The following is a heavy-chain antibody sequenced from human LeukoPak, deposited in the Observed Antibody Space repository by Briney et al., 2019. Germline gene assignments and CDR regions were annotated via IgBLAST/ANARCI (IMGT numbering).Heavy chain of an antibody. CDR3: AREHSSSSGKVFDY. D-gene: IGHD6-6*01. Sequence: ASVKVSCKASGYTFPGYYMHWVRQAPGQGLEWMGWINPNSGGTNYAQKFRGRVTMTRDTSISTAYMELSRLRSDGTAVYYCAREHSSSSGKVFDYWGQGTLVTVSS. CDR2: INPNSGGT. J-gene: IGHJ4*02. V-gene: IGHV1-2*02. CDR1: GYTFPGYY.